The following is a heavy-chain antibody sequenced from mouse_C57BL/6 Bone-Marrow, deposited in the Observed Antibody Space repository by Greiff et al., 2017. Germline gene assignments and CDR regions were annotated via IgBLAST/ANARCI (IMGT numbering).Heavy chain of an antibody. D-gene: IGHD1-1*01. V-gene: IGHV2-6-1*01. Sequence: QVHVKQSGPGLVAPSQSLSITCTVSGFSLTSYGVHWVRQPPGKGLEWLVVIWSDGSTTYNSALKSRLSIIKDNSTSQVFLKMNSLQTDDTAMYYCARQNTYSCGSTREGNAMDYWGQGTSVTVSS. J-gene: IGHJ4*01. CDR3: ARQNTYSCGSTREGNAMDY. CDR1: GFSLTSYG. CDR2: IWSDGST.